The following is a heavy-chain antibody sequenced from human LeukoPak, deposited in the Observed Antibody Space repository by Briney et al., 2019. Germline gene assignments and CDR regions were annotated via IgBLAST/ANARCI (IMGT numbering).Heavy chain of an antibody. D-gene: IGHD3-10*01. V-gene: IGHV4-61*09. Sequence: SETLSLTCTVSGASISSTSYRWGWIRQPAGKGLEWIEHIHTSGSTNYNPSLKSRVTISVDTSKNQFSLKLSSVTAADTALYYCARALYGSGSYYSIVNYYYYMDVWGKGTTVTISS. CDR1: GASISSTSYR. CDR3: ARALYGSGSYYSIVNYYYYMDV. J-gene: IGHJ6*03. CDR2: IHTSGST.